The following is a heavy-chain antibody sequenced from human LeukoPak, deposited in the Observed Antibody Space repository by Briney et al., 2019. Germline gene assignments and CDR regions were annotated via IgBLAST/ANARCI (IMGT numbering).Heavy chain of an antibody. V-gene: IGHV1-69*13. CDR1: GGTFSSYA. Sequence: SVKVSCKASGGTFSSYAISWVRQAPGQGLEWMGGIIPIFGTANYAQKFQGRVTITADESTSTAYMELSSLRSEDTAVYYCARSGGSSWQLGYNWFDPWGQGTLVTVSS. D-gene: IGHD6-13*01. CDR3: ARSGGSSWQLGYNWFDP. J-gene: IGHJ5*02. CDR2: IIPIFGTA.